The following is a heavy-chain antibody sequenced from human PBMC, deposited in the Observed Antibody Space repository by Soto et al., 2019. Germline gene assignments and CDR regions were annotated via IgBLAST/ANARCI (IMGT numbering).Heavy chain of an antibody. CDR1: GGAVSSGSYY. CDR3: ARGIQYCSGGSCYSFVDWFDP. D-gene: IGHD2-15*01. Sequence: PXETLSLTCTVSGGAVSSGSYYWSWIRQPPGKGLEWIGYIYYSGSTNYNPSLKSRVTISVDTSKNQLSLKLSSVTAADTAVYYCARGIQYCSGGSCYSFVDWFDPWGQGTLVTVSS. J-gene: IGHJ5*02. V-gene: IGHV4-61*01. CDR2: IYYSGST.